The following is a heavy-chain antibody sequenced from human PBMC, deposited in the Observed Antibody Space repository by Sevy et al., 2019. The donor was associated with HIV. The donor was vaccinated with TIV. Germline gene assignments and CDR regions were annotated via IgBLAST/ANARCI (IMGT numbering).Heavy chain of an antibody. CDR2: IKPNSGGT. CDR3: ARDRPGSFGFDP. Sequence: ASVKVSCKTFGYTFTDYFIHWVRQAPGQGLEWRGWIKPNSGGTNSALKFRGRVTMTRDTAMNTAYMELNRLTSEDTAIYFCARDRPGSFGFDPWGQGTLVPVSS. D-gene: IGHD1-26*01. V-gene: IGHV1-2*02. CDR1: GYTFTDYF. J-gene: IGHJ5*02.